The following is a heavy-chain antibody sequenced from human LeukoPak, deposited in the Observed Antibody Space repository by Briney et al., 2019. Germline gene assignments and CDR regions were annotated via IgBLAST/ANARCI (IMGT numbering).Heavy chain of an antibody. D-gene: IGHD3-10*01. V-gene: IGHV2-5*02. CDR2: IYRDDDK. Sequence: SGPTLVNPPQTLTLTCTFSGFSLSTSGVGVGWIRQPPGKALEWLALIYRDDDKRYSPSLKSRLTITKDTSKNQVVLTMTNMDPVDTATYYCAHGLDYYGSGSYYKPPNFAGYYFDYWGQGTLVTVSS. J-gene: IGHJ4*02. CDR1: GFSLSTSGVG. CDR3: AHGLDYYGSGSYYKPPNFAGYYFDY.